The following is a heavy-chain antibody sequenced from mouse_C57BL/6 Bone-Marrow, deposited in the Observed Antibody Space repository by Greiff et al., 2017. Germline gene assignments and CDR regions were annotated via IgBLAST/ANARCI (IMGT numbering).Heavy chain of an antibody. Sequence: EVQLQQSGPELVKPGASVKISCKASGYTFTDYYMTWVNQTHGKSLEWFGDINPNNGCTSYNQKFKGKATLSVDNSSSTAYMELRTLTAEIAAVYYCARGGEILGFDYWGQGTTLTVSS. V-gene: IGHV1-26*01. CDR3: ARGGEILGFDY. CDR2: INPNNGCT. CDR1: GYTFTDYY. D-gene: IGHD4-1*01. J-gene: IGHJ2*01.